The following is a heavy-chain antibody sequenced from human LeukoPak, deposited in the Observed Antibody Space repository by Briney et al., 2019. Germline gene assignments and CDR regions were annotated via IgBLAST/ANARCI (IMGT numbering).Heavy chain of an antibody. J-gene: IGHJ6*02. D-gene: IGHD5-24*01. CDR2: ISSSGSTI. CDR1: GFTFSSYE. V-gene: IGHV3-48*03. Sequence: GGSLRLSCAASGFTFSSYEMNWVRQAPGKGLEWVSYISSSGSTIYYADSVKGRFTISRDNAKNSLYLQMNSLRAEDTAVYYCAREGRREMATITIINYYYYCGMDVWGQGTTVTVSS. CDR3: AREGRREMATITIINYYYYCGMDV.